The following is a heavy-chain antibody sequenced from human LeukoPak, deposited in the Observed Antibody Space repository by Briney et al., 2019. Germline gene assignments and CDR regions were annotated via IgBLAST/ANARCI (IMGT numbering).Heavy chain of an antibody. CDR2: IGSDYKT. J-gene: IGHJ5*02. CDR1: GFTIGGFA. Sequence: GGSLRLSCAASGFTIGGFAMTWVRQAPGKGLEWVSSIGSDYKTHYSESVKGRFAISRDNSKNTLYLQMNSLRAEDTAVYYCARSYSGGPWGQGTLVTVSS. CDR3: ARSYSGGP. V-gene: IGHV3-23*01. D-gene: IGHD1-26*01.